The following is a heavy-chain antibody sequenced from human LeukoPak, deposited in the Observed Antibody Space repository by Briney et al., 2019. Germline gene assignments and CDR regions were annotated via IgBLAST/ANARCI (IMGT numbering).Heavy chain of an antibody. CDR2: IFYSGST. CDR3: ARAYCVGDCTVLHIYFDN. D-gene: IGHD2-21*02. J-gene: IGHJ4*02. Sequence: SETLSLTCTVSGGSISSSSYYWGWIRQPPGKGLEWIGTIFYSGSTYYNPSLKSRVSISVDTSKNQFSLKLSSVTAADTAVYYCARAYCVGDCTVLHIYFDNWGQGTLVTVSS. V-gene: IGHV4-39*01. CDR1: GGSISSSSYY.